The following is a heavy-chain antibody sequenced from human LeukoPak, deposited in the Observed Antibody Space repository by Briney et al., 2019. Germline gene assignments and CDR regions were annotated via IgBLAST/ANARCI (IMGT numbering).Heavy chain of an antibody. J-gene: IGHJ4*02. D-gene: IGHD3-22*01. CDR3: ARAPPYYYDSSGYKIEPFDY. CDR2: IYYSGST. V-gene: IGHV4-31*03. Sequence: SETLSLTCTVSGGSISSGGYYWSWIRQHPGKGLEWIGYIYYSGSTYYNPSLKSRVTISVDKSKNQFSLKLSSVTAADTAVYYCARAPPYYYDSSGYKIEPFDYWGQGTLVTVSS. CDR1: GGSISSGGYY.